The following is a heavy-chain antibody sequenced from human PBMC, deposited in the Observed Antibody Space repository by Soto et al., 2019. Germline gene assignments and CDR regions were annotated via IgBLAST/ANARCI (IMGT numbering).Heavy chain of an antibody. CDR3: TSGGIELPIDY. CDR1: GFTFSSYG. CDR2: IWYDGSNK. Sequence: PGGSLRLSCAASGFTFSSYGMHWVRQAPGKGLEWVAVIWYDGSNKYYADSVKGRFTISRDNSKNTLYPQMNSLRAEDTAVYYCTSGGIELPIDYWGQGTLVTVSS. J-gene: IGHJ4*02. V-gene: IGHV3-33*01. D-gene: IGHD3-10*01.